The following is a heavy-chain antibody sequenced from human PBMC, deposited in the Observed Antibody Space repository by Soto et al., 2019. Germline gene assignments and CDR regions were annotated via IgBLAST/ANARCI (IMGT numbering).Heavy chain of an antibody. CDR1: GYSFTSYW. J-gene: IGHJ6*02. Sequence: PGESLKISCKGSGYSFTSYWIGRVRQMPGKGLEWMGIIYPGDSDTRYSPSFQGQVTISADKSISTAYLQWSSLKASDTAMYYCARHAQLTYYYDSSGYYKPIYYYYGMDVWGQGTTVTVSS. V-gene: IGHV5-51*01. D-gene: IGHD3-22*01. CDR3: ARHAQLTYYYDSSGYYKPIYYYYGMDV. CDR2: IYPGDSDT.